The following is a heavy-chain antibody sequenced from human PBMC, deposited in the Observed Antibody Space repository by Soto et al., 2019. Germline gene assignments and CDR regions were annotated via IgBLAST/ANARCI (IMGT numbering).Heavy chain of an antibody. CDR1: GFIFGSYT. D-gene: IGHD3-22*01. Sequence: GGSLRLSCAASGFIFGSYTMNWVRQAPGKGLEWVSSISSSSFTLYYADSVKGRFSISRDNAKNSLYLQMNSLRDEDTAVYYCVSTYYNASSGPFDYWGQGTLVTVSS. J-gene: IGHJ4*02. CDR2: ISSSSFTL. V-gene: IGHV3-48*02. CDR3: VSTYYNASSGPFDY.